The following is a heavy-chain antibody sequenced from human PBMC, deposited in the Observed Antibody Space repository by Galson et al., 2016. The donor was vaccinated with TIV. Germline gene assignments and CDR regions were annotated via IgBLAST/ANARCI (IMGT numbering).Heavy chain of an antibody. CDR3: SRDKSVDYDLLNVDAFDI. J-gene: IGHJ3*02. D-gene: IGHD3-22*01. CDR2: IYYNGKT. V-gene: IGHV4-31*03. Sequence: LSLTCTVSGDSISSGANYWTWIRQHPVKALECIGYIYYNGKTYYNPSLKSRVTMSVDTSKNQFSLKLTSVTTADTAVYYFSRDKSVDYDLLNVDAFDIWGQGRLGISSS. CDR1: GDSISSGANY.